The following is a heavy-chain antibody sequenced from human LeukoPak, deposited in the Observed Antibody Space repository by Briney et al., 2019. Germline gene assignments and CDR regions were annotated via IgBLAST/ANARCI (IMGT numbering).Heavy chain of an antibody. Sequence: SETLSLTCTVSGGSISSSSYYWGWIRQPPGKGLEWIGSIYYSGSTYYNPSLKSRVTISVDTSKNQFSLKLSSVTAADTALYYCARETKGSNYLYYYMDVRGKGTTVTVSS. D-gene: IGHD3-10*01. V-gene: IGHV4-39*07. J-gene: IGHJ6*03. CDR3: ARETKGSNYLYYYMDV. CDR1: GGSISSSSYY. CDR2: IYYSGST.